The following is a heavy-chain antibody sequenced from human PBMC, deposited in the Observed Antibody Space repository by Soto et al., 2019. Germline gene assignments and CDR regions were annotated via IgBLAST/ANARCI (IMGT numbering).Heavy chain of an antibody. D-gene: IGHD1-26*01. J-gene: IGHJ4*02. CDR2: ISSSSSYI. Sequence: EVQLVESGGGLVKPGGSLRLSWAASGFTFSSNSINWVRQAPGKGLEWVSSISSSSSYIYYADSVKGRFTISRDNAKNSLYLQMNSLRAEDTAVYYCARAGMGGFDYWGQGTLVTVSS. CDR3: ARAGMGGFDY. CDR1: GFTFSSNS. V-gene: IGHV3-21*01.